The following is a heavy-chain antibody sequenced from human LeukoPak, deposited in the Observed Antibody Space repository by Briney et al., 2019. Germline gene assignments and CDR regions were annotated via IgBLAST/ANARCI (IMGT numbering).Heavy chain of an antibody. J-gene: IGHJ4*02. CDR3: ARPEMYYSTGDY. D-gene: IGHD3-10*01. Sequence: GGSLRLSCAVSGFTFSDYWMTWVRQAPGRRLEWVANIKEDGSDKQYVDSVQGRFTISRDNAENSLYLQMNSLRAEDTAVYYCARPEMYYSTGDYWGQGTLVTVSS. CDR1: GFTFSDYW. V-gene: IGHV3-7*01. CDR2: IKEDGSDK.